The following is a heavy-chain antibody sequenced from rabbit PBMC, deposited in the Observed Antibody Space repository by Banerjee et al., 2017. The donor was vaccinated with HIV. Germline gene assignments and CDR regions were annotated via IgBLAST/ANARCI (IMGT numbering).Heavy chain of an antibody. D-gene: IGHD4-1*01. J-gene: IGHJ3*01. CDR2: IYSSSGST. V-gene: IGHV1S43*01. CDR3: ARDLAGVIGWNFGL. Sequence: VRQAPGKGLEWIACIYSSSGSTDYASWVSGRFTISLDNAQNTVTLQMTSLTAADTATYLCARDLAGVIGWNFGLWGQGTLVTVS.